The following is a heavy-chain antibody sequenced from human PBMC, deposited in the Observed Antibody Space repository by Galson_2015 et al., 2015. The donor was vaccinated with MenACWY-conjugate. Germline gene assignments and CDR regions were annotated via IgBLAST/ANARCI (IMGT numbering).Heavy chain of an antibody. V-gene: IGHV3-48*04. CDR3: ARGHYYDTSGYTVY. Sequence: SLRLSCAASGFTFSSYSMNWVRQAPGKGLEWVSYISSGSRTIYYADSVKGRFTISRDNAKNSLYLQMNSLRAEDTAVYYCARGHYYDTSGYTVYWGQGTLVTVSS. CDR2: ISSGSRTI. D-gene: IGHD3-22*01. CDR1: GFTFSSYS. J-gene: IGHJ4*02.